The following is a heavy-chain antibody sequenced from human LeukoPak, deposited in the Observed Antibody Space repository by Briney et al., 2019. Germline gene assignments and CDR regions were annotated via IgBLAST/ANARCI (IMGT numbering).Heavy chain of an antibody. J-gene: IGHJ5*02. D-gene: IGHD3-10*01. CDR1: GGSISSYY. CDR3: AKDINTVGVIRWFDP. V-gene: IGHV4-59*12. Sequence: PSETLSLTCTVSGGSISSYYWSWIRQPPGKGLEWIGHIYYSGSTNYNPSLKSRVTISVDTSKNQFSLKLSSVTAADTAVYYCAKDINTVGVIRWFDPWGQGTLVTVSS. CDR2: IYYSGST.